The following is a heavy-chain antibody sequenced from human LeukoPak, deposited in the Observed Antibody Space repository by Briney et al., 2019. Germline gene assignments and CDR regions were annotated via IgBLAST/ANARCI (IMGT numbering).Heavy chain of an antibody. Sequence: PGGSLRLSCAASGFTFSNYWMHWVRQAPGKGLEWVSLIYSGGGTFYADSVKGRFTISRHNFENTLYLQMNNLRAEDTAVYYCARVGVGTVAGNYFDDWGQGTLVTVSS. V-gene: IGHV3-53*04. CDR3: ARVGVGTVAGNYFDD. J-gene: IGHJ4*02. CDR2: IYSGGGT. D-gene: IGHD6-19*01. CDR1: GFTFSNYW.